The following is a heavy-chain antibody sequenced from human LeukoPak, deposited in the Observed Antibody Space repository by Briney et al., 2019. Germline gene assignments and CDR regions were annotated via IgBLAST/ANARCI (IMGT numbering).Heavy chain of an antibody. CDR1: GYTFTSYE. J-gene: IGHJ5*02. CDR2: MNPNSGNT. CDR3: ARGSHVAAAGRNWFDP. D-gene: IGHD6-13*01. Sequence: GASVKVSCKASGYTFTSYEINWVRQATGQGLEWMGWMNPNSGNTGYAQKFQGRVTMTRNTSISTAHMELSSLRSEDTAVYYCARGSHVAAAGRNWFDPWGQGTLVTVSS. V-gene: IGHV1-8*01.